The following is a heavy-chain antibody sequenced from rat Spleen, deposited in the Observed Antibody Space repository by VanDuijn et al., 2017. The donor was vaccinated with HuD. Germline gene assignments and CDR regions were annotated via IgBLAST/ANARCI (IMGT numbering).Heavy chain of an antibody. V-gene: IGHV4-2*01. CDR2: INKDSSTI. D-gene: IGHD1-11*01. CDR3: AINYGGYVMDA. Sequence: EVKLVESGGGLVQPGRSLKLSCAASGFNFNDYWMGWVRQAPGKGLEWIGEINKDSSTINYTPSLKDKFTISRDNAQNTLYLQMSKLGSEDTAIYYCAINYGGYVMDAWGQGASVTVSS. CDR1: GFNFNDYW. J-gene: IGHJ4*01.